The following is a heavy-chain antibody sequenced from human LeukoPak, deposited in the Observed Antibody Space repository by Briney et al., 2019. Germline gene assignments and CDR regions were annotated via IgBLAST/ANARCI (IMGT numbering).Heavy chain of an antibody. CDR2: IYYSGST. D-gene: IGHD5-18*01. Sequence: PWGTLTLTCTVSGGSISSYYWSWIRQPPGKGLKWIGYIYYSGSTNYNPSLKSRVTISVDTSKNQFSLKLSSVTAADTPVYYCAGGGSDGYSYGSFYYMDVWGKGTTVTVSS. CDR1: GGSISSYY. J-gene: IGHJ6*03. V-gene: IGHV4-59*01. CDR3: AGGGSDGYSYGSFYYMDV.